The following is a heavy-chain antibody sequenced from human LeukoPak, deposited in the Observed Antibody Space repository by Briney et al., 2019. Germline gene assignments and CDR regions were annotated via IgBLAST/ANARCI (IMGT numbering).Heavy chain of an antibody. V-gene: IGHV3-7*05. Sequence: GGSLRLSCAASGFTFSSYWMSWVRQAPGKGLEWVTNIKQDGSEKYFVDSVKGRFTISRDNAKNSLYLQMNSLRAEDTAVYYCANQNGDYGHAFDIWGQGTMVTVSS. D-gene: IGHD4-17*01. J-gene: IGHJ3*02. CDR1: GFTFSSYW. CDR2: IKQDGSEK. CDR3: ANQNGDYGHAFDI.